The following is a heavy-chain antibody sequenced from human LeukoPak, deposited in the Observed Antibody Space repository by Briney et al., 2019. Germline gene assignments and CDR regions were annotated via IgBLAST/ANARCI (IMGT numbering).Heavy chain of an antibody. CDR3: AKQLGYCSDGSCYFPY. Sequence: PGGSLRLSCAAPGFTFSSYGMHWVRQAPGKGLEWVAVIWYDGRNKYYADSVKGRLTISRDNSKSTLCLQMNSLRAEDTAVYYCAKQLGYCSDGSCYFPYWGQGTLVTVSS. CDR2: IWYDGRNK. CDR1: GFTFSSYG. V-gene: IGHV3-33*06. D-gene: IGHD2-15*01. J-gene: IGHJ4*02.